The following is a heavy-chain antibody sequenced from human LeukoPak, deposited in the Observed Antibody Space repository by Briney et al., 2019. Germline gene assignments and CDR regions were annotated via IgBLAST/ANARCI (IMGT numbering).Heavy chain of an antibody. J-gene: IGHJ6*02. Sequence: GSLRLSCAASGFTVSSNYMSWVRQAPGKGLEWVSVIYSGGSTYYADSVKGRFTISRDNAKNTLYLQMNSLRAEDTAVYYCARETLYDSSGLFPSYGMDVWGQGTTVTVSS. CDR2: IYSGGST. V-gene: IGHV3-66*01. CDR3: ARETLYDSSGLFPSYGMDV. D-gene: IGHD3-22*01. CDR1: GFTVSSNY.